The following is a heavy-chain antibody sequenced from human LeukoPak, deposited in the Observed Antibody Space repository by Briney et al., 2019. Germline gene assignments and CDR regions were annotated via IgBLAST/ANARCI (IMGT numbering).Heavy chain of an antibody. CDR2: ISGSGAST. Sequence: GESLRLSCAASGFTFSSFAMSWVRQAPGRGLEWVSSISGSGASTYYADSVKGRFTISRDNSRNTLYLQMSSLRAEDTAVYCCAKSHSVAVAGTYSTYYFDSWGQGTLVTVSS. J-gene: IGHJ4*02. V-gene: IGHV3-23*01. CDR3: AKSHSVAVAGTYSTYYFDS. D-gene: IGHD6-19*01. CDR1: GFTFSSFA.